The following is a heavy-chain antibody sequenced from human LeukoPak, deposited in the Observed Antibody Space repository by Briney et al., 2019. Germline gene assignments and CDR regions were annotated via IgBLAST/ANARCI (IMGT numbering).Heavy chain of an antibody. J-gene: IGHJ6*02. CDR3: ARDVLGYSTSYYYYYGMDV. CDR2: IIPILGIA. V-gene: IGHV1-69*04. Sequence: GASVKVSCKASGGTFSSYAISWVRQAPGQGLEWMGRIIPILGIANYAQKFQGRVTITADKSTSTAYMELSSLRSEDTAVYYCARDVLGYSTSYYYYYGMDVWGQGTRSPSP. D-gene: IGHD4-11*01. CDR1: GGTFSSYA.